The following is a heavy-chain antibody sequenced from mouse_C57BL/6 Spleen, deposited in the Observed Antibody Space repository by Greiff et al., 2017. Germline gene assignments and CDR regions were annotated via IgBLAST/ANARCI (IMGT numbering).Heavy chain of an antibody. D-gene: IGHD1-1*01. CDR2: INPYNGDT. CDR1: GYSFTGYF. V-gene: IGHV1-20*01. J-gene: IGHJ4*01. CDR3: ARSGGYDSSYRAMDY. Sequence: VQLQQSGPELVKPGASVKISCKASGYSFTGYFMNWVMQSHGKSLEWIGRINPYNGDTFYNQKFKGKATLTVDKSSSTAHMELRSLTSEDSAVYYCARSGGYDSSYRAMDYWGKGTSVTVAT.